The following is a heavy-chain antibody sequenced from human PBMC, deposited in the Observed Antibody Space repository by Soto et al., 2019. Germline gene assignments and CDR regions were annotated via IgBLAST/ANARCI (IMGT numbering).Heavy chain of an antibody. CDR2: IIPIFGTA. V-gene: IGHV1-69*13. D-gene: IGHD5-12*01. CDR3: ARDPVEMATMNWFDP. CDR1: GGTFSSYA. J-gene: IGHJ5*02. Sequence: ASVKVSCKASGGTFSSYAISWVRQAPGQGLEWMGGIIPIFGTANYAQKFQGRVTITADESTSTAYMELSSLRSEDTAVYYCARDPVEMATMNWFDPWRQGTLVTVSS.